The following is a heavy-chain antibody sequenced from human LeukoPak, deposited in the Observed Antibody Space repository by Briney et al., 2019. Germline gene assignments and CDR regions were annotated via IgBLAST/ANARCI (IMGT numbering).Heavy chain of an antibody. D-gene: IGHD6-19*01. V-gene: IGHV3-64*05. CDR2: ISSNGGRT. Sequence: AGGSLRLPCSVSGFTFSNYAMHWVRQAPGKGLEYVSGISSNGGRTYYADPVKGRFTISRDNSKNTMYVQMSTLRVEDTAVYYCVKDPHSSGRYYFDYWGQGTLVTVSS. CDR1: GFTFSNYA. J-gene: IGHJ4*02. CDR3: VKDPHSSGRYYFDY.